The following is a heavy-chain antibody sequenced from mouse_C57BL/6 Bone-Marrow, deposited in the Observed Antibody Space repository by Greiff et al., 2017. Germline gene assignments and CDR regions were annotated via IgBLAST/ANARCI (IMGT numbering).Heavy chain of an antibody. D-gene: IGHD2-4*01. J-gene: IGHJ3*01. Sequence: EVQLQESGGGLVKPGGSLKLSCAASGFTFSDYGMHWVRQAPEKGLEWVAYISSGSSTIYYADTVKGRFTISRDNAKNTLFLQMTSLRSEDTAMYYGASIYYDYDGAYWGQGTLVTVSA. CDR2: ISSGSSTI. CDR3: ASIYYDYDGAY. V-gene: IGHV5-17*01. CDR1: GFTFSDYG.